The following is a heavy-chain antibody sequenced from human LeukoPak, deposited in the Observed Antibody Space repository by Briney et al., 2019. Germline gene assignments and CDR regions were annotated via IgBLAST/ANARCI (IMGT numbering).Heavy chain of an antibody. D-gene: IGHD3-10*01. Sequence: PSETLSLTCTVSGGSISSYYWSWIRQPPGKGLEWIGYIYYSGSTNYNPSLKSRVTISVDTSKNQFSLKLSSVTAADTAVYYCASSYGSGSYYPWGQGTLVTVSS. J-gene: IGHJ5*02. CDR3: ASSYGSGSYYP. CDR2: IYYSGST. CDR1: GGSISSYY. V-gene: IGHV4-59*01.